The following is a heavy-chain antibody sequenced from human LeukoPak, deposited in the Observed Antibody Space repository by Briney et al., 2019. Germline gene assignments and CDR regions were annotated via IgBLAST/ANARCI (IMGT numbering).Heavy chain of an antibody. V-gene: IGHV3-30*02. D-gene: IGHD1-26*01. Sequence: GGSLRLSCAASGFTFSTYGIHWVRQAPGKGLEWVAFIRYDGSHKYYADSVKGRFTISRDNSKNTLYLQMNSLRAEDTAVYYCARDFSRGSYKGRDYYMDVWGKGTTVTVSS. CDR3: ARDFSRGSYKGRDYYMDV. J-gene: IGHJ6*03. CDR1: GFTFSTYG. CDR2: IRYDGSHK.